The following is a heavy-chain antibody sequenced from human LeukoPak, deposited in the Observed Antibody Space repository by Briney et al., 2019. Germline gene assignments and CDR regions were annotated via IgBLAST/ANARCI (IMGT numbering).Heavy chain of an antibody. CDR1: GFTFDDYA. V-gene: IGHV3-9*01. CDR3: ARDPYYGSSSPYFDY. Sequence: GGSLRLSCAASGFTFDDYAMHWVRQVTGKGLEWVSGISWNSGNIEYADSVKGRFTISRDNAKKSLFLQMNSLRADDTALYYCARDPYYGSSSPYFDYWGQGVLVTVSS. CDR2: ISWNSGNI. J-gene: IGHJ4*02. D-gene: IGHD6-6*01.